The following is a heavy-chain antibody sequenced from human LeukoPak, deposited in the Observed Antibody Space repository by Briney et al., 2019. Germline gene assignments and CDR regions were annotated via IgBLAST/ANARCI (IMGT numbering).Heavy chain of an antibody. Sequence: PSETLSLTCTVSGGSISSGSYYWSWIRQPAGKGLEWIGRIYTSGSTNYNPSPKSRVTISVDTSKNQFSLKLSSVTAADTAVYYCARVSNYYDNSGYLDYWGQGTLVTVSS. CDR3: ARVSNYYDNSGYLDY. D-gene: IGHD3-22*01. CDR2: IYTSGST. J-gene: IGHJ4*02. CDR1: GGSISSGSYY. V-gene: IGHV4-61*02.